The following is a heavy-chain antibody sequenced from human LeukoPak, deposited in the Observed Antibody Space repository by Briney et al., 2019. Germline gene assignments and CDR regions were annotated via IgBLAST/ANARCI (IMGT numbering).Heavy chain of an antibody. CDR2: IASNGGNT. CDR1: GFXFSAFS. CDR3: ARPGIAVAGEFFDY. V-gene: IGHV3-21*01. D-gene: IGHD6-19*01. Sequence: PGGSLRLSCAASGFXFSAFSITWVRQAPGKGLQWVSLIASNGGNTYYADSVKGRFTVSRDNAKNSLYLQMNSLRAEDTAVYYCARPGIAVAGEFFDYWGQGTLVTVSS. J-gene: IGHJ4*02.